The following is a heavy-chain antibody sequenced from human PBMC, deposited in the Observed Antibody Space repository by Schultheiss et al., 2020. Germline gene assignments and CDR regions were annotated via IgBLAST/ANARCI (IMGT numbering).Heavy chain of an antibody. CDR2: IYYSGST. J-gene: IGHJ4*02. CDR3: ARQKQEYYFDY. Sequence: GSLRLSCTVSGGSISSYYWSWIRQPPGKGLEWIGYIYYSGSTNYNPSLKSRVTISVDTSKNQFSLKLSSVTAADTAVYYCARQKQEYYFDYWGQGTLVTVSS. CDR1: GGSISSYY. D-gene: IGHD3-10*01. V-gene: IGHV4-59*08.